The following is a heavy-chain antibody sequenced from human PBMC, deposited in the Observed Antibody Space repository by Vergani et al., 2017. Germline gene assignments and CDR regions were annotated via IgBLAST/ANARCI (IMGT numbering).Heavy chain of an antibody. J-gene: IGHJ6*03. D-gene: IGHD3-3*01. CDR1: GFTFSSYS. CDR3: ASGDYDLWSCYWNPVTYYYCMDV. Sequence: EVQLVESGGGLVKPGGSLRLSCAASGFTFSSYSMNWVRQAPGKGLEWVSSISSSSSYIYYADSVKGRFTISRDNAKNSLSLQMNSLRAEDTAVYYCASGDYDLWSCYWNPVTYYYCMDVWGKGTTVTVSS. CDR2: ISSSSSYI. V-gene: IGHV3-21*01.